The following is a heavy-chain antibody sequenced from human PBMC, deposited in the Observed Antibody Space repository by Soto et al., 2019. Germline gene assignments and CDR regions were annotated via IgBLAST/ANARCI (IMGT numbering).Heavy chain of an antibody. J-gene: IGHJ5*02. Sequence: SETLSLTCAVSSDSIGSGGYSWNWIRQPPGKGLEWIGYIYHSGSTDYNPSLKSRVTILVDRSKNQFSLKLRSVTAADTAVYYCARDRGVPAAYNWFDPWGQGTLVTVSS. CDR3: ARDRGVPAAYNWFDP. V-gene: IGHV4-30-2*01. D-gene: IGHD2-2*01. CDR1: SDSIGSGGYS. CDR2: IYHSGST.